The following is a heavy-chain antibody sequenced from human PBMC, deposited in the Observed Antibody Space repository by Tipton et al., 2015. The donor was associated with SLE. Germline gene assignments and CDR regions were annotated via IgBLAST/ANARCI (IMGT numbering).Heavy chain of an antibody. CDR2: ISYDGSNK. CDR3: ARDRAAAGYYFDY. CDR1: GFTFSSYA. V-gene: IGHV3-30-3*01. D-gene: IGHD6-13*01. J-gene: IGHJ4*02. Sequence: RSLRLSCAASGFTFSSYAMHWVRQAPGKGLEWVAVISYDGSNKYYADSVKGRFTISRDNAKNSLYLQMNSLRAEDTAVYYCARDRAAAGYYFDYWGQGTLVTVSS.